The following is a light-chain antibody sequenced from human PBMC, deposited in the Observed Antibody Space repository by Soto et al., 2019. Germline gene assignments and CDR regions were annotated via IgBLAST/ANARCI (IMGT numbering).Light chain of an antibody. J-gene: IGKJ1*01. CDR2: DAS. Sequence: PSCLSASVGDRVTLTCRASQSISSYLNWYQQKPGKAPKLLIYDASSLESGVPSRFSGSGSGTEFTLTISSLQPDDFATYYCQHYNSYSEAFGQGTKVDIK. CDR3: QHYNSYSEA. CDR1: QSISSY. V-gene: IGKV1-5*01.